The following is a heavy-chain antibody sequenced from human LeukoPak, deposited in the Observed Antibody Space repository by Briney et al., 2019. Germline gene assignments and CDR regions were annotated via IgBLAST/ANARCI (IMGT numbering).Heavy chain of an antibody. CDR3: ARARDSSGYYNPHFDY. D-gene: IGHD3-22*01. V-gene: IGHV4-61*01. CDR1: GGSVSSGSYY. J-gene: IGHJ4*02. CDR2: IYYSGGT. Sequence: SETLSLTCTVSGGSVSSGSYYWSWIRQPPGRGLEWIGYIYYSGGTNYNPSLKSRVTISVDTSKNQFSLKLSSVTAADTAVYYCARARDSSGYYNPHFDYWGQGTLVTVSS.